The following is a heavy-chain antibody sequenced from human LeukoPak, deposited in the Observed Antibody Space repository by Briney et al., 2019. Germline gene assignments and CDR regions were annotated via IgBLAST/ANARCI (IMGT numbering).Heavy chain of an antibody. D-gene: IGHD2-15*01. Sequence: GRSLRLSCAASGFTFSSYGMHWVRQAPGKGLEWVAVISYDGSNKYYADSVKGRFTISRDNSKNTLYLQMNSLRAEDTAVYYCARDTGWSVVLGAFDIWGQGTMVTVSS. V-gene: IGHV3-30*03. CDR2: ISYDGSNK. CDR1: GFTFSSYG. CDR3: ARDTGWSVVLGAFDI. J-gene: IGHJ3*02.